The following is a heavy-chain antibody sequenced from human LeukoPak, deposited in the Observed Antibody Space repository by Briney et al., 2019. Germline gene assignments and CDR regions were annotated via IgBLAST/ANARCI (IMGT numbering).Heavy chain of an antibody. CDR1: GFTFSSYE. J-gene: IGHJ4*02. V-gene: IGHV3-48*03. CDR2: ISSSGSTI. D-gene: IGHD5-12*01. CDR3: ARQSGYSGYGHIDY. Sequence: GGSLRLSCAASGFTFSSYEMNWVRQAPGKGLEWVSYISSSGSTIYYADSVKGRFTISRDNAKNSLYLQMNSLRAEDTAVYYCARQSGYSGYGHIDYWGQGTLVTVSS.